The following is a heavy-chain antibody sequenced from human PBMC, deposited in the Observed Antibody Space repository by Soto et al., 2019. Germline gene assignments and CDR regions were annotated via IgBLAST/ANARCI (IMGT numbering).Heavy chain of an antibody. CDR2: INHSGST. J-gene: IGHJ6*02. CDR1: GGSFSGYI. V-gene: IGHV4-34*01. Sequence: SETLSLTCDVYGGSFSGYIWTWIRQTPGKGLQWIGQINHSGSTVYNPSFKSRVTISVDTSKNQFSLKLNSVTAADTAVYYCARDLWGYCGTDCYPLDVWGQGTTVTVS. D-gene: IGHD2-21*02. CDR3: ARDLWGYCGTDCYPLDV.